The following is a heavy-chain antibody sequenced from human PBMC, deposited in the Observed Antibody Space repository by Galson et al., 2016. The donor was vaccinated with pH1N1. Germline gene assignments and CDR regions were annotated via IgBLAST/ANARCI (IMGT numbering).Heavy chain of an antibody. V-gene: IGHV1-69*01. CDR2: IIPIFGTS. D-gene: IGHD3-10*01. J-gene: IGHJ6*02. CDR3: ARAPDRGEGALSYYYGLDV. Sequence: WVRQAPGRGLEWIGGIIPIFGTSNYAQKFQGRVTITADESTSTAYLELSSLSSEDTAVYYCARAPDRGEGALSYYYGLDVWGQGTTVIVSS.